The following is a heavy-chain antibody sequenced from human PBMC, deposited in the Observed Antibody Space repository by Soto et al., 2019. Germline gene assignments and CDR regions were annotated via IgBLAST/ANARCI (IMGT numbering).Heavy chain of an antibody. CDR3: ARVQAQQGSWSHDS. Sequence: TSETLSLTCTVSGGSISTFYWSWIRQPPGKGLEWIGYISYSGTATYSPSLRSRVTISVDTSKSQFSLNLNSVTAADTALYYCARVQAQQGSWSHDSWGRGTLVTVSS. J-gene: IGHJ4*02. D-gene: IGHD6-13*01. CDR2: ISYSGTA. CDR1: GGSISTFY. V-gene: IGHV4-59*01.